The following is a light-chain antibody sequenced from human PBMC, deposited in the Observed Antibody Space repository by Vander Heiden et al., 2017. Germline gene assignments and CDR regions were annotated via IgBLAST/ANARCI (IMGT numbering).Light chain of an antibody. Sequence: DIQMTQSPSSLSASVGDRVSITCRASRGISNSLAWYQQKPGKVPKLLIYAASTLQSGVPSRFSGSGSGTDFTLTISSLQPEDVATYYCQKYNSAPWTFGQGTKVEIK. J-gene: IGKJ1*01. CDR1: RGISNS. V-gene: IGKV1-27*01. CDR2: AAS. CDR3: QKYNSAPWT.